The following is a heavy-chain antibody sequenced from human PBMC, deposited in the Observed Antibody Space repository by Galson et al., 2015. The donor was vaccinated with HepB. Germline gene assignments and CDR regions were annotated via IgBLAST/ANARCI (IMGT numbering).Heavy chain of an antibody. V-gene: IGHV3-30*04. CDR1: GFTFSSYA. J-gene: IGHJ4*02. CDR2: ISYDGSNK. CDR3: ARGCSGGSCYFNY. D-gene: IGHD2-15*01. Sequence: SLRLSCAASGFTFSSYAMHWVRQAPGKGLEWVAVISYDGSNKYYADSVKGRFTISRDNSKNTLYLQMNSLRAEDTAVYYCARGCSGGSCYFNYWGQGTLVTVSS.